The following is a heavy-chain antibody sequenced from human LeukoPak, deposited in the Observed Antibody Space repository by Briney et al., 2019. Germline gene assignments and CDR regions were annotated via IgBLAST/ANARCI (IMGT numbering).Heavy chain of an antibody. CDR1: GYTFTGYY. J-gene: IGHJ4*02. CDR2: INPNSGGT. V-gene: IGHV1-2*02. CDR3: ARGEKGMGGSNDFWSGYYKGLFDY. D-gene: IGHD3-3*01. Sequence: ASVKVSCKASGYTFTGYYMHWVRQAPGQGLEWMGWINPNSGGTNYAQKFQGRVTMTRDTSISIAYMELSRLRSDDTAVYYCARGEKGMGGSNDFWSGYYKGLFDYWGQGTLVTVSS.